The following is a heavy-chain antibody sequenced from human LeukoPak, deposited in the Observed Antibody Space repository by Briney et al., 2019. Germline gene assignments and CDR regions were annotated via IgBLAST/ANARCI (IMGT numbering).Heavy chain of an antibody. D-gene: IGHD6-13*01. CDR3: ARSIYSSSWYYFDY. CDR2: FYSDGNT. V-gene: IGHV3-53*01. CDR1: GFTVSSNY. J-gene: IGHJ4*02. Sequence: GGSLRLSCAASGFTVSSNYMSWVRQAPGKGLEWVSVFYSDGNTDYADSVKGRFTISRDNFKNTLYLQMNSLRAEDTAVYYCARSIYSSSWYYFDYWGQGTLVTVSS.